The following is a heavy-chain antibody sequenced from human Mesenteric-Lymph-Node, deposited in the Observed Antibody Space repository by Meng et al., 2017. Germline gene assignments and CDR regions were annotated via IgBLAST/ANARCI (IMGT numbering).Heavy chain of an antibody. CDR1: GFTFSSYE. CDR2: ISSSGSTI. Sequence: LSLTCAASGFTFSSYEMNWVRQAPGKGLEWVSYISSSGSTIYYADSVKGRFTISRDNAKNSLYLQMNSLRAEDTAVYYCARDLFGSGSYDDYYYYGMDVWGQGTTVTVSS. V-gene: IGHV3-48*03. J-gene: IGHJ6*02. D-gene: IGHD3-10*01. CDR3: ARDLFGSGSYDDYYYYGMDV.